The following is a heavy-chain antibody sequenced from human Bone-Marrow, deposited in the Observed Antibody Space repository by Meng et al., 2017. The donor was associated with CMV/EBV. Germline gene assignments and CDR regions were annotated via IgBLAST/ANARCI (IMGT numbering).Heavy chain of an antibody. J-gene: IGHJ4*02. D-gene: IGHD2-21*02. Sequence: ASVKVSCKASGYRLTAYYIHWVRQAPGQGLEWMGWIKSSDGGTLYAQKFQGRVTMTRDASIRTAYMELNSLTSDDSAVYFCASRPDYYSLYCFDYWGQGTPVTVSS. V-gene: IGHV1-2*02. CDR3: ASRPDYYSLYCFDY. CDR1: GYRLTAYY. CDR2: IKSSDGGT.